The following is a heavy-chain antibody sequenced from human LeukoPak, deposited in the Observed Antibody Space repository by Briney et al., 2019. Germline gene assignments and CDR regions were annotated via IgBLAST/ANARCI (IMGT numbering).Heavy chain of an antibody. CDR3: ARRQAGADDY. Sequence: GESLKISCKVSGYSFTTYWIGWVRQMPGKGLEWMGIIHPGNSDIRYSPSFQGQVTISADKSITTAYLQWSSLKASDTAMYYCARRQAGADDYWGQGTLVTVSS. J-gene: IGHJ4*02. CDR2: IHPGNSDI. D-gene: IGHD6-19*01. CDR1: GYSFTTYW. V-gene: IGHV5-51*01.